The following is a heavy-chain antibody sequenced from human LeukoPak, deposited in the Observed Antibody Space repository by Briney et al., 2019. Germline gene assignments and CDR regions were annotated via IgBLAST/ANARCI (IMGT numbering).Heavy chain of an antibody. V-gene: IGHV1-18*01. CDR1: GYTFTSYG. Sequence: ASVKVSCKASGYTFTSYGISWVRQAPGQGLEWMGWISAYNGNTNYAQKLQGGVTMTTDTSTSTAYMELRSLRSDDTAVYYCARDCGPRCLGELSLYRRGLDYWGQGTLVTVSS. J-gene: IGHJ4*02. CDR2: ISAYNGNT. CDR3: ARDCGPRCLGELSLYRRGLDY. D-gene: IGHD3-16*02.